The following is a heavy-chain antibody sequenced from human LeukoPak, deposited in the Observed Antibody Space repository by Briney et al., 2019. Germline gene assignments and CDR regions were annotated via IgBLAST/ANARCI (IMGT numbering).Heavy chain of an antibody. V-gene: IGHV3-53*01. CDR2: IYSGGST. CDR1: GFTVSSNY. J-gene: IGHJ4*02. CDR3: ARLGIVLMVYAPWAFDY. D-gene: IGHD2-8*01. Sequence: GGSLRLSCAASGFTVSSNYMSWVRQAPGKGLEWVSVIYSGGSTYYADSVKGRFTISRDNSKNTLYLQMNSLRAEDTAVYYCARLGIVLMVYAPWAFDYWGQGTLVTVSS.